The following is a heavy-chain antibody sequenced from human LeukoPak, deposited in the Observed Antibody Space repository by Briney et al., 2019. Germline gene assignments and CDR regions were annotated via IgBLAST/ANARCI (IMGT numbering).Heavy chain of an antibody. V-gene: IGHV4-61*02. D-gene: IGHD4-23*01. J-gene: IGHJ2*01. Sequence: SQTLSLTCTVSGGSISSGSYYWRWIRQPPGTGLEWIGRIYTSGSTNYNPSLKSRVTISVDTSKNQFSLKLSSVTAADTAVYYCARENYGGLLYWYFDLWGRGTLVTVSS. CDR3: ARENYGGLLYWYFDL. CDR1: GGSISSGSYY. CDR2: IYTSGST.